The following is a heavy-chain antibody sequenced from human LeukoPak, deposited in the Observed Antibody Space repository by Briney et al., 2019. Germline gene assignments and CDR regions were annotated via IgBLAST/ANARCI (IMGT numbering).Heavy chain of an antibody. J-gene: IGHJ4*02. Sequence: GESLKISCKGSGYNFPKYWIAWVRQMPGKGLEWMGIIYPGDSETRYSPSFQGQVTISADKTTSTAYLQWSSLKASDTAMYYCARRIPLSGYMDYWGQGTLVSVPS. CDR1: GYNFPKYW. CDR2: IYPGDSET. CDR3: ARRIPLSGYMDY. D-gene: IGHD3-22*01. V-gene: IGHV5-51*01.